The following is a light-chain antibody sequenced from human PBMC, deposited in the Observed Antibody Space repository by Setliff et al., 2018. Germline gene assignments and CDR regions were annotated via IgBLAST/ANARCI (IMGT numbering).Light chain of an antibody. V-gene: IGLV2-14*01. CDR1: SSDVGAYDL. CDR3: CAYTASTTYV. Sequence: QSVLTQPASVSGSPGQSITISCSGTSSDVGAYDLVSWYQQHPDKAPKLIIYDVSNRPSGVPHRFSGSKSGNTASLTISGLQADDEADYYCCAYTASTTYVFGNGTKVTVL. CDR2: DVS. J-gene: IGLJ1*01.